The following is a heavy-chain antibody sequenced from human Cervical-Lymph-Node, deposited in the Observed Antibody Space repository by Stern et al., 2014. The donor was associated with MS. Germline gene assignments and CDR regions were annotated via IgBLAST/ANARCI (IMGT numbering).Heavy chain of an antibody. CDR2: MTPPFDAT. CDR3: ARGDSEAPIYYFDS. V-gene: IGHV1-69*01. J-gene: IGHJ4*02. Sequence: VQLVQSGAEVKKPGSSVKVSCKTSGGTFSTYAIGWVRQAPGQGLDWMGGMTPPFDATTYAQKFQGRVTITADESTRTAFMELSSLRSDDTAMYYCARGDSEAPIYYFDSWGQGTLVTVSS. CDR1: GGTFSTYA. D-gene: IGHD2-21*01.